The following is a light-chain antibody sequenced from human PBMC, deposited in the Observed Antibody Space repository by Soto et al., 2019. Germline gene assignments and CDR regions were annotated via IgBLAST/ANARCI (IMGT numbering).Light chain of an antibody. CDR2: AAS. CDR1: QSISSY. V-gene: IGKV1-39*01. CDR3: QQSYSTPRT. Sequence: DIQMTQSPSSVSASVGDRVTITCRASQSISSYLNWYQQKPGKAPKLLIYAASSLQSGVPSRFSGSGSRTDFTLTISSLQPEDFATYYCQQSYSTPRTFGQGTKLEIK. J-gene: IGKJ2*01.